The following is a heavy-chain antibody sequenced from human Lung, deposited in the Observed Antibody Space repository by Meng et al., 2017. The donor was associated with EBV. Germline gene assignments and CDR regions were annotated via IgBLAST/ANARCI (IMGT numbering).Heavy chain of an antibody. Sequence: QVQVVQSGAEVKKPGASVKVSCQAAGYTFTSSSMNWVRHAPGQGLEWMGWININTGNPTYAQGFTGRFVFSLDTSVSTAYLQIDSLKADDTAVYYCARGNGWRFDYWGQGTLVTVSS. J-gene: IGHJ4*02. D-gene: IGHD6-19*01. CDR1: GYTFTSSS. V-gene: IGHV7-4-1*01. CDR3: ARGNGWRFDY. CDR2: ININTGNP.